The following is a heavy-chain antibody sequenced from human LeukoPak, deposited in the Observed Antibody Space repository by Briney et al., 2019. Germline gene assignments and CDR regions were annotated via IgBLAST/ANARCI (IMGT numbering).Heavy chain of an antibody. J-gene: IGHJ6*02. V-gene: IGHV1-8*01. CDR2: MNPNSGNT. CDR3: ARGSVKAAAGTRYYYGMDV. D-gene: IGHD6-13*01. Sequence: ASVKVSCKASGYTFTSYDINWVRQVTGQGLEWMGWMNPNSGNTGYAQKFQGRVTMTRNTSISTAYMELSSLRSEDTAVYYCARGSVKAAAGTRYYYGMDVWGQGTTVTVSS. CDR1: GYTFTSYD.